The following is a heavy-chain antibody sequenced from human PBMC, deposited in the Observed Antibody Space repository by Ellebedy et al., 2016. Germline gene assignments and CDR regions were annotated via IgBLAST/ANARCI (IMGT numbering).Heavy chain of an antibody. Sequence: SETLSLXCTLSGGSVSSGSYFWSWIRQPPGKGLEWIGYAYPSGSTNYNPSLNSRVSISVDSSKNQFSLRLTSVTAADTAIYYCARYKPDRGDFDPWGQGTLVSVSS. CDR2: AYPSGST. V-gene: IGHV4-61*01. CDR3: ARYKPDRGDFDP. D-gene: IGHD3-10*01. J-gene: IGHJ5*02. CDR1: GGSVSSGSYF.